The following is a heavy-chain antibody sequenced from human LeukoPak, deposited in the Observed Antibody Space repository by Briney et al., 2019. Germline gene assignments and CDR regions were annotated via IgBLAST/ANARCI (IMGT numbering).Heavy chain of an antibody. V-gene: IGHV4-4*02. Sequence: PSGTLSLTCSVSGGSITSNDWWSWVRQTPGKGLEWIGEIYYSGITNYNPSLKSRVSMSVDTSNNEFSLRLTSVTAADTAVYYCARGGSTLHSAGGHDIEFYYYYYMDVWGKGTTVTISS. CDR2: IYYSGIT. J-gene: IGHJ6*03. D-gene: IGHD3-9*01. CDR3: ARGGSTLHSAGGHDIEFYYYYYMDV. CDR1: GGSITSNDW.